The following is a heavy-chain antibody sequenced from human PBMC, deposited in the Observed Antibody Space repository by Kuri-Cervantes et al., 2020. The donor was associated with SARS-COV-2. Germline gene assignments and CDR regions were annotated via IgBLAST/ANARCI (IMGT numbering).Heavy chain of an antibody. CDR2: ISGYNGNT. Sequence: ASVKVSCKASGYTFTSYGISWVRQAPGQGLEWMGWISGYNGNTNYAQKLQGRVTMTTDTPTSTADMELRSLRSDDTAVYYCARDHRMITFGGVIDHFDYWGQGTLVTVSS. D-gene: IGHD3-16*02. CDR3: ARDHRMITFGGVIDHFDY. CDR1: GYTFTSYG. J-gene: IGHJ4*02. V-gene: IGHV1-18*04.